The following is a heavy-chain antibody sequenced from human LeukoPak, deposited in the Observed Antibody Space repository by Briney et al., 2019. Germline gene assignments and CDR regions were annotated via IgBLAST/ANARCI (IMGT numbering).Heavy chain of an antibody. D-gene: IGHD3-9*01. Sequence: SVKVSCKASGGTFSSYAISWVRQAPGQGLEWMGRIIPILGIANYAQKFQGRVTITADKSTSTAYMELSSLRSEDTAVYYCARDVPNDYDTLTGYGVYFDYWGQGTLVTVSS. CDR2: IIPILGIA. CDR1: GGTFSSYA. CDR3: ARDVPNDYDTLTGYGVYFDY. J-gene: IGHJ4*02. V-gene: IGHV1-69*04.